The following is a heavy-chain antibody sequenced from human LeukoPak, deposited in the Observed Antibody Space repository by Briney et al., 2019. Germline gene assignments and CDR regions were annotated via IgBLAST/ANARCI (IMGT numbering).Heavy chain of an antibody. CDR1: GFTFSSYE. Sequence: GGSLRLSCAASGFTFSSYEMNWVRQAPGKGLEWVSYIGSSGSTIYYADSVKGRFTISRDNAKNSLYLQMNSLRAEDTAVYYCARLAGSSWPGFDYWGQGTLVTVSS. CDR3: ARLAGSSWPGFDY. V-gene: IGHV3-48*03. J-gene: IGHJ4*02. D-gene: IGHD6-13*01. CDR2: IGSSGSTI.